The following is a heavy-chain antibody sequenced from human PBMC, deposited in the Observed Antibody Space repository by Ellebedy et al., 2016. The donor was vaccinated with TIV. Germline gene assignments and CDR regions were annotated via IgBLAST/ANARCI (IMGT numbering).Heavy chain of an antibody. CDR3: ARSPDVMAGYLDS. V-gene: IGHV4-4*02. CDR2: IYPSGST. Sequence: MPSETLSLTCAVSGGSIRIPNWWSWVRQPPGKGLEWIGAIYPSGSTDYNPSLHSRVTFSVDTSRNQFSLRLSSVTAADTAIYYCARSPDVMAGYLDSWGQGTLVTVSS. J-gene: IGHJ4*02. CDR1: GGSIRIPNW. D-gene: IGHD6-19*01.